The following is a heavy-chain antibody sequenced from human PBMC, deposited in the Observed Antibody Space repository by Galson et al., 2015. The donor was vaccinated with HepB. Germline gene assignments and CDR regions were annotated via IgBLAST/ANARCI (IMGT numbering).Heavy chain of an antibody. V-gene: IGHV1-18*01. D-gene: IGHD3-9*01. J-gene: IGHJ4*02. CDR3: AREDILTGYYSGADY. Sequence: SVKVSCKASGYTFISYGISWVRQAPGQGLEWMAWINTHTGDVNYGQKFQGRVTLTTDPFMSTAYMELKSLRSDDTAVYYCAREDILTGYYSGADYWGQGTLVSVSS. CDR2: INTHTGDV. CDR1: GYTFISYG.